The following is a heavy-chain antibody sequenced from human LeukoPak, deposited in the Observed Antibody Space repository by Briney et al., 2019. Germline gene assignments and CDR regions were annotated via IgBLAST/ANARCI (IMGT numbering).Heavy chain of an antibody. D-gene: IGHD6-19*01. CDR3: AKDTSGWPPDAFDI. Sequence: GGSLRLSCAASGFTFSSYGMHWVRQAPGKGLEWVAVISYYGSNKYYADSVKGRFTISRDNSKNTLYLQMNSLRAEDTAVYYCAKDTSGWPPDAFDIWGQGTMVTVSS. CDR2: ISYYGSNK. J-gene: IGHJ3*02. V-gene: IGHV3-30*18. CDR1: GFTFSSYG.